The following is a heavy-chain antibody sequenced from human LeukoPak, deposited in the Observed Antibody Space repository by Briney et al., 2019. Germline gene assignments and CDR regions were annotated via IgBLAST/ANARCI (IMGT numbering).Heavy chain of an antibody. Sequence: PGGSLRLSCAASGFTFSGYAMSWVRQAPGKGLEWVSAISGSGGSTYYADSVKGRFTISRDNSKNTLYLQMNSLRAEDTAVYYCAKGDDSIYYYGMDVWGQGTTVTVSS. CDR1: GFTFSGYA. CDR3: AKGDDSIYYYGMDV. D-gene: IGHD2-21*01. V-gene: IGHV3-23*01. CDR2: ISGSGGST. J-gene: IGHJ6*02.